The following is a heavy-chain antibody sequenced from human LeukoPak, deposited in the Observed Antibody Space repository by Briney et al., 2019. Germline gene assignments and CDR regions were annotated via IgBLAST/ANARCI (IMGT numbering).Heavy chain of an antibody. V-gene: IGHV4-59*08. CDR3: ARQGYSSGWYTLYGMDV. J-gene: IGHJ6*02. CDR1: GGSISSHY. Sequence: SETLSLTCTVSGGSISSHYWSWIRQPPGKGLEWTGYIYYSGSTDYNPSLKSRVTISVDTSKNQFSLKLSSVTAADTAVYYCARQGYSSGWYTLYGMDVWGQGTTVTVSS. CDR2: IYYSGST. D-gene: IGHD6-19*01.